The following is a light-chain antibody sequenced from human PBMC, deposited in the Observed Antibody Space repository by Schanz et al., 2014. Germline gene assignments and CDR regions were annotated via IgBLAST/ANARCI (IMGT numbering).Light chain of an antibody. CDR2: DAS. V-gene: IGKV3-20*01. J-gene: IGKJ1*01. Sequence: EIVLTQSPGTLSLSPGERATLSCRASQSVSSSYLAWYQQQPGQAPRLLIYDASNRATGVPDRFSGSGSGTDFTLTISRLEPEDFAVYYCQHYSLSPLFGQGTKVDI. CDR1: QSVSSSY. CDR3: QHYSLSPL.